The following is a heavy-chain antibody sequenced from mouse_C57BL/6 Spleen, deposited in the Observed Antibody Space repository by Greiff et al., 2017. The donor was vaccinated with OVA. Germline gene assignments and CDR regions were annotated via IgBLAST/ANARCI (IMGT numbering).Heavy chain of an antibody. V-gene: IGHV6-6*01. CDR1: GFTFSDAW. CDR2: IRNKANNHAT. CDR3: TGGPTIVTTGNYDTMDD. D-gene: IGHD2-5*01. Sequence: EVHLVESGGGLVQPGGSMKLSCAASGFTFSDAWMDWVRQSPEKGLEWVAEIRNKANNHATYYAVSVKGRFTISRDDTKSRVNLQMNSLRAEDTGSYYCTGGPTIVTTGNYDTMDDWGQGTSVTVSS. J-gene: IGHJ4*01.